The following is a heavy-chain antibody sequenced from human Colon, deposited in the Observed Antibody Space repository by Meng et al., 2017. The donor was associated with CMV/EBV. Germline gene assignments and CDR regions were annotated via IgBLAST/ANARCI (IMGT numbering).Heavy chain of an antibody. J-gene: IGHJ4*02. CDR2: MNPKSTNS. CDR3: VRGRYCSRTTCYELDF. CDR1: YIFPNYD. D-gene: IGHD2-2*01. V-gene: IGHV1-8*01. Sequence: YIFPNYDINWVRQSAGQGFEWMGWMNPKSTNSGPAQSFRSRLTMTRDTSTDTAYMELTGLTFEDTAVYYCVRGRYCSRTTCYELDFWGQGTRVTVSS.